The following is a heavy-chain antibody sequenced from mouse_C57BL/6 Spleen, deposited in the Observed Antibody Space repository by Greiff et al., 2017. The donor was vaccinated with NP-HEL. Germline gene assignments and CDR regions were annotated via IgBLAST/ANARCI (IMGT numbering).Heavy chain of an antibody. J-gene: IGHJ3*01. CDR3: ARGGIYDGYYGGFAY. V-gene: IGHV1-72*01. CDR2: IDPNSGGT. D-gene: IGHD2-3*01. CDR1: GYTFTSYW. Sequence: QVQLKQPGAELVKPEASVKLSCKASGYTFTSYWMHWVKQRPGRGLEWIGRIDPNSGGTKYNEKFKSKATLTVDKPSSTAYMQLSSLTSEDSAVYYCARGGIYDGYYGGFAYWGQGTLVTVSA.